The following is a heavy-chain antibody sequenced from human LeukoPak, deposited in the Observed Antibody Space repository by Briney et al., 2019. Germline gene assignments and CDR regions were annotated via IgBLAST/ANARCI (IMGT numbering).Heavy chain of an antibody. V-gene: IGHV3-48*02. Sequence: PGGSLRLSCAASGFTLSSYSMNWVRHAPGKGLEWVSYIDDVSDTIYYADSVKGRFIISRDNAKNSLYLQMNSLRDEDTSVYFCARESNWAFGYWGQGTLVTVSS. D-gene: IGHD7-27*01. CDR2: IDDVSDTI. J-gene: IGHJ4*02. CDR1: GFTLSSYS. CDR3: ARESNWAFGY.